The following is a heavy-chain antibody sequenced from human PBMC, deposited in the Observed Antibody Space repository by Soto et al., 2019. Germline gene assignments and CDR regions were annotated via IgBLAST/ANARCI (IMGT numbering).Heavy chain of an antibody. CDR1: GFTFSIFR. CDR3: VRTSLVVAAATREDY. D-gene: IGHD2-15*01. J-gene: IGHJ4*02. Sequence: GGSLRLSCAASGFTFSIFRMPWVRQAPGKGLEWVASINRDGSSTSYADSVKGRFTISRDNAKNTLYLQMNSLRAEDTAVYYCVRTSLVVAAATREDYWGQGTLVTVSS. CDR2: INRDGSST. V-gene: IGHV3-74*01.